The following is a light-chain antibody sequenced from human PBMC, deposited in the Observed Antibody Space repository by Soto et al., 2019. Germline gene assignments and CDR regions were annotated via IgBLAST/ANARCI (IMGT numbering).Light chain of an antibody. J-gene: IGLJ7*01. V-gene: IGLV2-14*01. CDR2: DVS. Sequence: QAALTQPASVYGSPGQSITISCTGTSSDVGGYNYVSWYQQHPGKAPKLMIYDVSNRPSGVSNRFSGSKSGNTASLTISGLQAEDEADYYCSSHTSSSNPSAVFGGGTQLTVL. CDR3: SSHTSSSNPSAV. CDR1: SSDVGGYNY.